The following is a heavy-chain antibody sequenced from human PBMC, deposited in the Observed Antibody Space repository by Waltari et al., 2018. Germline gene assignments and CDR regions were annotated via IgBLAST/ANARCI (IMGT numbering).Heavy chain of an antibody. CDR2: IYYSGST. CDR1: GGSISSYY. CDR3: ARAGYSYGYYFDY. J-gene: IGHJ4*02. D-gene: IGHD5-18*01. V-gene: IGHV4-59*01. Sequence: QVQLQESGPGLVKPSETLSLTCPVSGGSISSYYWSWIRQPPGKGLEWIGYIYYSGSTNYNPSLKSRVTISVDTSKNQFSLKLSSVTAADTAVYYCARAGYSYGYYFDYWGQGTLVTVSS.